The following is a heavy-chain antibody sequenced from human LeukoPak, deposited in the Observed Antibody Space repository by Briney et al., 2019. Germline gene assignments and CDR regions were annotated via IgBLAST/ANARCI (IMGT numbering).Heavy chain of an antibody. CDR1: GYTFTAYY. D-gene: IGHD3-22*01. CDR2: INPNSGGT. V-gene: IGHV1-2*02. J-gene: IGHJ3*02. Sequence: ASVKVSCKASGYTFTAYYMHWVRQAPGQGLEWMGWINPNSGGTNYAQKFQGRVTMTRDTSISTAYMELSRLRSDDTAVYYCWYYYDSSNAVVNAFDIWGQGTVVTVSS. CDR3: WYYYDSSNAVVNAFDI.